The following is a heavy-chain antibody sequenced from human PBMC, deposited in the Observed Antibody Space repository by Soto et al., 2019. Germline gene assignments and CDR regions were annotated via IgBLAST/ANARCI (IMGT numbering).Heavy chain of an antibody. CDR3: AREDYYGSGSYYLPFDY. Sequence: GESLKISCKGSGYSFTSYWISWVRQMPGKGLEWMGRIDPSDSYTNYSPSFQGHVTISADKSISTAYLQWSSLKASDTAMYYCAREDYYGSGSYYLPFDYWGQGTLVTVSS. CDR1: GYSFTSYW. V-gene: IGHV5-10-1*01. J-gene: IGHJ4*02. CDR2: IDPSDSYT. D-gene: IGHD3-10*01.